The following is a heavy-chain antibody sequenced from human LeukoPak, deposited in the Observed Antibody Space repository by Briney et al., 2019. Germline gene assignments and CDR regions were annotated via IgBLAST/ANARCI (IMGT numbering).Heavy chain of an antibody. D-gene: IGHD5-12*01. CDR3: ARALATMFFDY. Sequence: SETLSLTCTVSGGSLTNYYWTWLRQSPGKGLEWIGYIDYSGRANYSPSLKSRVTISLDTSNNQFSLKFNSVTAADTAVYYCARALATMFFDYWGQGTLVTVST. J-gene: IGHJ4*02. CDR2: IDYSGRA. V-gene: IGHV4-59*01. CDR1: GGSLTNYY.